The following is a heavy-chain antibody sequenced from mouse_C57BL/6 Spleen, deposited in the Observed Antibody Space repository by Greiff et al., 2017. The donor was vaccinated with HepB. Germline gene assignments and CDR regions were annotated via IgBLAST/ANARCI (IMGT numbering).Heavy chain of an antibody. CDR2: IDPSDSFT. V-gene: IGHV1-69*01. D-gene: IGHD3-1*01. Sequence: SCKASGYTFTSYWMHWVKQRPGQGLEWIGEIDPSDSFTNYNQKFKGKSTLTVDKSSSTAYMQLSSLTSEDSAVYYCARSKIRELTWFAYWGQGTLVTVSA. CDR3: ARSKIRELTWFAY. J-gene: IGHJ3*01. CDR1: GYTFTSYW.